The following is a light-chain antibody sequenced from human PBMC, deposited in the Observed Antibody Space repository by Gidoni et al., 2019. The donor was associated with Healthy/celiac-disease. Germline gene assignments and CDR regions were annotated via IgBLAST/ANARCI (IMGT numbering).Light chain of an antibody. J-gene: IGKJ1*01. CDR1: QSISSP. Sequence: DIQMTPHPSSLSASVGDRVTITCRASQSISSPLNWYQQKPGKAPKLLIYAASSLQSGVPSRFSGCGSGTDFTLTMSSLQPRDFATYYCQRCYSTPRTFGQGTKVEIK. CDR2: AAS. CDR3: QRCYSTPRT. V-gene: IGKV1-39*01.